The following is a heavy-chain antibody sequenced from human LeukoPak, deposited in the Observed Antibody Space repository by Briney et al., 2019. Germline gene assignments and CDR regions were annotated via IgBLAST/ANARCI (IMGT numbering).Heavy chain of an antibody. D-gene: IGHD2-2*01. CDR2: MYHSGST. V-gene: IGHV4-38-2*01. CDR3: ARHSFYCTSSSCYVFDY. J-gene: IGHJ4*02. CDR1: GYSISSGYY. Sequence: SETLSLTCAVSGYSISSGYYWGWIRQPPGKGLEWIWSMYHSGSTYYNPSLKSRVTISVDTSKNQFSLKLISVTAADTAVYYCARHSFYCTSSSCYVFDYWGQGTLVTVSS.